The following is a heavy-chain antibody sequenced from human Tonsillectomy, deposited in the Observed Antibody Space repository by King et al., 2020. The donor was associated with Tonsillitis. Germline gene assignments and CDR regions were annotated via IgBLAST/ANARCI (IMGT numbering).Heavy chain of an antibody. D-gene: IGHD2-2*01. CDR1: GFIFSSYA. J-gene: IGHJ4*02. Sequence: VQLVESGGGVVQPGRSLRLSCAASGFIFSSYAMHWVRQAPGKGLEWVAVISYDGSNKYYADSVKGRFTISRDNSKNTLYLQMNSLRAEDTAVYYCARDLCGVVPAAVIDYWGQGTLVTVSS. CDR3: ARDLCGVVPAAVIDY. CDR2: ISYDGSNK. V-gene: IGHV3-30-3*01.